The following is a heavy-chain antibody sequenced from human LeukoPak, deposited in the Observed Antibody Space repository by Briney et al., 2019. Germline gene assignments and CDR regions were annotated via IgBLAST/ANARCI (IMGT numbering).Heavy chain of an antibody. CDR1: GFIFSSYA. CDR2: IICSGDST. Sequence: GGSLRLSCAASGFIFSSYAMTWVRQAPGEGLEWVSGIICSGDSTYYADSVKGRFTISRDNSKNTVYLPMSSRRAEDAAVIYCSKGTRWQQLAYFGYWGQGILVT. D-gene: IGHD6-13*01. V-gene: IGHV3-23*01. J-gene: IGHJ4*02. CDR3: SKGTRWQQLAYFGY.